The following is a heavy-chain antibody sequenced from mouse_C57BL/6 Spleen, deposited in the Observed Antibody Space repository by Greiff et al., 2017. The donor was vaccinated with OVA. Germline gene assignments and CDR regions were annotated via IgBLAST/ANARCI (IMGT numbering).Heavy chain of an antibody. CDR2: INPSSGYT. D-gene: IGHD1-1*01. CDR1: GYTFTSYT. Sequence: VMLVESGAELARPGASVKMSCKASGYTFTSYTMHWVKQRPGQGLEWIGYINPSSGYTKYNQKFKDKATLTADKSSSTAYMQLSSLTSEDSAVYYCARPLYYGSSPFAYWGQGTLVTVSA. CDR3: ARPLYYGSSPFAY. V-gene: IGHV1-4*01. J-gene: IGHJ3*01.